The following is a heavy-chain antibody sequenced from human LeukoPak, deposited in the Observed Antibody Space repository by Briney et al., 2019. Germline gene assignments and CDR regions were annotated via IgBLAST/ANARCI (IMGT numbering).Heavy chain of an antibody. V-gene: IGHV4-38-2*02. Sequence: PSETLSLTCTVSGYSISSGYYWGGSRQPPGQGVEWIGSIYHSGSTYYNPSLKSRVTISVDTSKNQFSLKLSSVTAADTAVYCCAILYGDYEYYFDYWGQGTLVTVSS. CDR1: GYSISSGYY. CDR3: AILYGDYEYYFDY. J-gene: IGHJ4*02. D-gene: IGHD4-17*01. CDR2: IYHSGST.